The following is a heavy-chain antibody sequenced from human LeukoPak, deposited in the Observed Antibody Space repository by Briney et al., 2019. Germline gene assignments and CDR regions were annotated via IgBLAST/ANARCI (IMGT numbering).Heavy chain of an antibody. Sequence: GGSLRLSGAAYGFTVSSYAMSWVRQAPGKGLDWASAISGSGVSTYYADSVKGRFTISRDKSKNTLYLQMNSLRAEDTAVYYCARHLIGDTNVYFLGTYEHWGQGSLVTVSS. J-gene: IGHJ1*01. V-gene: IGHV3-23*01. CDR1: GFTVSSYA. CDR2: ISGSGVST. D-gene: IGHD1-7*01. CDR3: ARHLIGDTNVYFLGTYEH.